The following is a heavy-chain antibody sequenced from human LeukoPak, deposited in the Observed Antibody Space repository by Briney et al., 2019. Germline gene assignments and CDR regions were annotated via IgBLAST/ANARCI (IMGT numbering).Heavy chain of an antibody. CDR3: TTFDDY. V-gene: IGHV3-15*01. CDR2: LKIVTDGGTA. CDR1: GFTFSAAW. Sequence: GGSLRLSCAASGFTFSAAWMSWVRQAPGKGLEWIGRLKIVTDGGTADYAAHAKGRFTISRDDSKNTLYLKMNSMKTEATAVYYCTTFDDYWGQGTLVIVSS. J-gene: IGHJ4*02.